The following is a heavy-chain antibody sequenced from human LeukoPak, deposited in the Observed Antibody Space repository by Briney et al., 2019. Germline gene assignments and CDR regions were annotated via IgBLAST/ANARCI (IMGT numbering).Heavy chain of an antibody. CDR1: GFTSSDYY. D-gene: IGHD5-18*01. CDR3: ARDIQLPTNYYYYYGMDV. Sequence: GGSLRLSCAASGFTSSDYYMSWIRQAPGKGLEWVSYISSSGSTIYYADSVKGRFTISRDNAKNSLYLQMNSLRAEDTAVYYCARDIQLPTNYYYYYGMDVWGQGTTVTVSS. J-gene: IGHJ6*02. V-gene: IGHV3-11*01. CDR2: ISSSGSTI.